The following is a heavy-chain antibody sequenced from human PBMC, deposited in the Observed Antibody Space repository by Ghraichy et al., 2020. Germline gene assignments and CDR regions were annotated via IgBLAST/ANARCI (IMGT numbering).Heavy chain of an antibody. CDR2: SSLNGRTA. D-gene: IGHD2-2*01. J-gene: IGHJ4*02. CDR3: ARRDCTGTSCSCYY. CDR1: GFTFSSYG. V-gene: IGHV3-33*07. Sequence: GGSLRLSCAASGFTFSSYGMYWVRQAPGKGMEWVAVSSLNGRTAYYKDPGEGRFTVSRDNSKKTLYLQMSSLRVEDTAVYYCARRDCTGTSCSCYYWGQGTLVTVSS.